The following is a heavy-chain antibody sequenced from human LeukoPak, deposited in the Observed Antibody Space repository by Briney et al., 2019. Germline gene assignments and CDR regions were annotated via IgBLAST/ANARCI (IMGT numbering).Heavy chain of an antibody. V-gene: IGHV4-34*01. CDR2: INHSGSP. J-gene: IGHJ4*02. Sequence: SETLSLTCAVYGESFSGYYWSWIRQPPGKGLEWIGEINHSGSPNYNPSLKSRVTISVDTSKNQFSLKLSSVTAADTAVYYCARSRDLNRAAAVHWGQGILVTVSS. D-gene: IGHD6-13*01. CDR3: ARSRDLNRAAAVH. CDR1: GESFSGYY.